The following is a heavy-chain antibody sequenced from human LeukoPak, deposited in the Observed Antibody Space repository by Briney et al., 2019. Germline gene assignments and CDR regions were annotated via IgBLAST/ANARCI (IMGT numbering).Heavy chain of an antibody. CDR3: TKSRSGSSNWALQVFDN. CDR2: MQYDGSFK. V-gene: IGHV3-30*02. Sequence: GGSLRLSCAASGLTFSSYGMHWVRQAPGKGLEWVAFMQYDGSFKYYADSAKGRFTISRDNSKSTLYLEMNSLRAGDTAVYYCTKSRSGSSNWALQVFDNWGQGALVTVSS. J-gene: IGHJ4*02. CDR1: GLTFSSYG. D-gene: IGHD4-11*01.